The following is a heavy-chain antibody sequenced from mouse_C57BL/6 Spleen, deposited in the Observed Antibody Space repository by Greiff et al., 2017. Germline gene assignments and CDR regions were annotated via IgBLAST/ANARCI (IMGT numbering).Heavy chain of an antibody. CDR2: IRLKSDNYAT. Sequence: EVKVEESGGGLVQPGGSMKLSCVASGFTFSNYWMNWVRQSPETGLEWVAQIRLKSDNYATHYAESVKGRFTISRDDSKSSVYLQMNNLRAEDTGIYYCTGRGGTGFADWGQGTLVTVSA. J-gene: IGHJ3*01. D-gene: IGHD4-1*01. CDR1: GFTFSNYW. CDR3: TGRGGTGFAD. V-gene: IGHV6-3*01.